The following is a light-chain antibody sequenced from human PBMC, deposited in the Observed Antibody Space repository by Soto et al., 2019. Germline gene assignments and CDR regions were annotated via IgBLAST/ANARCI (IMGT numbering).Light chain of an antibody. CDR1: QSVSSN. Sequence: EIVMTQSPDTLSVSPGERATLSCRASQSVSSNLAWYQQRPGQAPRLLIYGASTRATGIPARFSGSGSGTEFTLTINSLQSEDFAVYYCQQYNNWWTFGQGTKVDIK. J-gene: IGKJ1*01. CDR2: GAS. CDR3: QQYNNWWT. V-gene: IGKV3-15*01.